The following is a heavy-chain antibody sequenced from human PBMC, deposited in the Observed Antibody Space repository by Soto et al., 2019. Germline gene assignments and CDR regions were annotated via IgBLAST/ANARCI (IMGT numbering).Heavy chain of an antibody. J-gene: IGHJ6*02. V-gene: IGHV4-34*01. Sequence: PSETLSLTCAVSGGSFSGYYWTWIRQPPGKGLEWIGEINHSGTINFNPSLKSRLTISLDTSKKHFSLKLSSVTDADTAAYYCARADRTLVTSYSLDVWGQGTTVT. D-gene: IGHD2-21*02. CDR3: ARADRTLVTSYSLDV. CDR1: GGSFSGYY. CDR2: INHSGTI.